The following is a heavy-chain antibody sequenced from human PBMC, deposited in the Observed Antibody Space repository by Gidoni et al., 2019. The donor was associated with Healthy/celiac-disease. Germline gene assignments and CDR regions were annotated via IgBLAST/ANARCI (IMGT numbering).Heavy chain of an antibody. J-gene: IGHJ5*02. CDR2: ISSSSSYI. Sequence: EVQLVESGGGLVKPGGSLRLSCAASGFTFRSYSMNWVRQAPGKGLEWVSSISSSSSYIYYADSVKGRFTISRDNAKNSLYLQMNSLRAEETAVYYCARDYSSSSGWFDPWGQGTLVTVSS. CDR1: GFTFRSYS. D-gene: IGHD6-6*01. CDR3: ARDYSSSSGWFDP. V-gene: IGHV3-21*01.